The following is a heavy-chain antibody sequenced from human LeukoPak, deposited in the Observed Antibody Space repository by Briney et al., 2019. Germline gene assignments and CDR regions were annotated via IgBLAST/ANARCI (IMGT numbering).Heavy chain of an antibody. CDR3: ARGRYSYEYFDY. D-gene: IGHD5-18*01. CDR2: ISYDGDII. J-gene: IGHJ4*02. CDR1: GFMFSNYA. V-gene: IGHV3-30*04. Sequence: GGSLRLSCAASGFMFSNYAMNWVRQAPGKGLEWVAVISYDGDIIHYADSVKGRFSISRDNSKKTLFLQMNSLRPEDTAVYHCARGRYSYEYFDYWGQGTLATVSS.